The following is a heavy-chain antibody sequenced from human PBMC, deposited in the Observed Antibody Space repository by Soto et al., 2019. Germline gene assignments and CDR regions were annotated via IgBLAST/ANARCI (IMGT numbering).Heavy chain of an antibody. Sequence: ASVKVSCKASGYTFTSYDINWVRQATGQGLEWMGWMNPNSGNTGYAQKFQGRVTMSRNTSISTAYMELSSLRSEDTAVYYCARAGSGWYRPFYWGQGTLVTVSS. CDR1: GYTFTSYD. J-gene: IGHJ4*02. D-gene: IGHD6-19*01. CDR3: ARAGSGWYRPFY. V-gene: IGHV1-8*01. CDR2: MNPNSGNT.